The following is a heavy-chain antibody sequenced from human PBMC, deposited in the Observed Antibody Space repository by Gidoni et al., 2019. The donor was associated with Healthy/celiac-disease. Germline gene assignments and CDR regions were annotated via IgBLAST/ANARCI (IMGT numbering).Heavy chain of an antibody. CDR2: KWYDGSNK. J-gene: IGHJ3*02. V-gene: IGHV3-33*01. D-gene: IGHD2-2*02. Sequence: QVPLLASGGCVVQPGRSLRLYCASSGFPFSTSGMPWVRQAPGKGLEWVAVKWYDGSNKYYADFEKGRFTISRDNSKNTLYLQMNSLRAEDTAVYYCARGGAPYCSSTSCYKDAFDIWGQGTMVTVSS. CDR1: GFPFSTSG. CDR3: ARGGAPYCSSTSCYKDAFDI.